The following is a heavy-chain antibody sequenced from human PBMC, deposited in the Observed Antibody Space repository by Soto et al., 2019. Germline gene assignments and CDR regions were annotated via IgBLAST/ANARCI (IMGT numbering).Heavy chain of an antibody. Sequence: QVQLVQSGAEVKKPGASVKVSCKASGYTFTSYDINWVRQATGQGLEWMGWMNPNSGNTGYAQKFQGRVTMTRNTSISTAYMELSSLRSEDTAVYYCARWFKLAAMNGMDVWGQGTTVTVSS. V-gene: IGHV1-8*01. CDR2: MNPNSGNT. J-gene: IGHJ6*02. CDR1: GYTFTSYD. CDR3: ARWFKLAAMNGMDV. D-gene: IGHD2-2*01.